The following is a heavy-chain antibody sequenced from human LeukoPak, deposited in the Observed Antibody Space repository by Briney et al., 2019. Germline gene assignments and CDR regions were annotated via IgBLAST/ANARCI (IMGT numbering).Heavy chain of an antibody. CDR2: IKQDGSEK. J-gene: IGHJ3*02. V-gene: IGHV3-7*01. Sequence: GGSLRLSCAASGFTFSSYWMSWVRQAPGKGLEWVANIKQDGSEKYYVDSVKGRFTISRDNAKNSLYLQMNSLRVEDTAVYYCARAGVWDYSDSSGYHNAAFDIWGQGTMVTVSS. CDR1: GFTFSSYW. CDR3: ARAGVWDYSDSSGYHNAAFDI. D-gene: IGHD3-22*01.